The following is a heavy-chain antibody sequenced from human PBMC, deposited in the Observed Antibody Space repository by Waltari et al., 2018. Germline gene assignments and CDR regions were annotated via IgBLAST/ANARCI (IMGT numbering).Heavy chain of an antibody. CDR2: IRYDGSNK. V-gene: IGHV3-30*02. CDR3: AKDGETTVTTSDYFDY. Sequence: QVQLVESGGGVVQPGGSLRLSCAASGFTFSSYGMHWVRQAPGKGLEWVAFIRYDGSNKYYADSVKGRFTISRDNSKNTLYLQMNSLRAEDTAVYYCAKDGETTVTTSDYFDYWGQGTLVTVSS. J-gene: IGHJ4*02. D-gene: IGHD4-17*01. CDR1: GFTFSSYG.